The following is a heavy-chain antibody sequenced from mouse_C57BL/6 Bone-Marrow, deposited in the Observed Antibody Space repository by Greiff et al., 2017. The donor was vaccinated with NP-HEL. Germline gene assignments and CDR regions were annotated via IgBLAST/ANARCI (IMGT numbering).Heavy chain of an antibody. Sequence: QVQLQQPGAELVMPGASVKLSCKASGYTFTSYWMHWVKQRPGQGLEWIGEIDPSDSYTNYNQKFKGKSTLTVDKSSSTAYMQLSSLTSEDSAVYYCARDLDYGSSHYFDYWGQGTTLTVSS. CDR2: IDPSDSYT. CDR1: GYTFTSYW. D-gene: IGHD1-1*01. CDR3: ARDLDYGSSHYFDY. J-gene: IGHJ2*01. V-gene: IGHV1-69*01.